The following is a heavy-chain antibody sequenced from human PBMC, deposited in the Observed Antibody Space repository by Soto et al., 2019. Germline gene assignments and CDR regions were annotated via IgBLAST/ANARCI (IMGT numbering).Heavy chain of an antibody. D-gene: IGHD3-3*01. J-gene: IGHJ6*02. CDR2: ITYDGSSK. CDR1: GLSFGDDA. CDR3: ARDVGTQMDFWSTSGMDV. V-gene: IGHV3-30-3*01. Sequence: QVHLVESGGGVVQPGRSLRLSCAASGLSFGDDAMHWVRQAPGKGLEWVAVITYDGSSKYYADSVRGRFTISRDNSKSTLYLQMDSLITKDTAVYYCARDVGTQMDFWSTSGMDVWGQGTTVTVSS.